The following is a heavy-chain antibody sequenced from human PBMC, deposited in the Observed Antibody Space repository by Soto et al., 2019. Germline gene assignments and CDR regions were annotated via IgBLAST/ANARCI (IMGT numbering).Heavy chain of an antibody. CDR1: GGSFSGYY. D-gene: IGHD5-18*01. V-gene: IGHV4-34*01. CDR2: INHSGST. J-gene: IGHJ4*02. CDR3: AREALRGYSYGYHYDY. Sequence: SKTLSLTCAVYGGSFSGYYWSWIRQPPGKGLGWIGEINHSGSTNYNPSLKSRVTISVDTSKNQFSLKLSSVTAADTAVYYCAREALRGYSYGYHYDYWGQGTLVTVSS.